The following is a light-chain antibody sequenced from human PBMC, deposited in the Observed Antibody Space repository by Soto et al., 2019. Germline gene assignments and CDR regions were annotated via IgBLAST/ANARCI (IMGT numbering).Light chain of an antibody. CDR1: QSVSSN. CDR3: QQYNNWPPFT. CDR2: GAS. Sequence: EIVMTQSPATLSVSPGERATLSCRASQSVSSNLAWYQQKPGQAPRLLIYGASTRATGIPARFSGSESGTEFTLTISSLQCEDFAVYYCQQYNNWPPFTFGPGTKVDI. J-gene: IGKJ3*01. V-gene: IGKV3-15*01.